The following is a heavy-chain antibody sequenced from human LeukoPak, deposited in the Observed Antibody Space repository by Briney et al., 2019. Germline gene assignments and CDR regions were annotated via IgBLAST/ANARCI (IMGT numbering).Heavy chain of an antibody. CDR3: AKDRETTASGTFDY. CDR1: GFTFSSYG. J-gene: IGHJ4*02. CDR2: ILEDGRIK. Sequence: PGGSLRLSCAASGFTFSSYGMHYVRQAPGKGLEWVAVILEDGRIKKYADSVKDRFTISRDNTNNTLYLQMHSLRVEDTGIYFCAKDRETTASGTFDYWGLGTLVTVSS. D-gene: IGHD1-1*01. V-gene: IGHV3-30*18.